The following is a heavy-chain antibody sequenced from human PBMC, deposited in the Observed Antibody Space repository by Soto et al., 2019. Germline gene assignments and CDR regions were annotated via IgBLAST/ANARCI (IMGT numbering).Heavy chain of an antibody. CDR2: IWYDGSNK. CDR3: ARDTKEQWLVFCALDI. CDR1: GFTFSSYG. D-gene: IGHD6-19*01. J-gene: IGHJ3*02. V-gene: IGHV3-33*01. Sequence: QVQLVESGGGVVQPGRSLRLSCAASGFTFSSYGMHWVRQAPGKGLEWVAVIWYDGSNKYYADSVKGRFTISRDNYKTTLYLQMNSLRAEDTAVYYCARDTKEQWLVFCALDIWGQGKMVTVSS.